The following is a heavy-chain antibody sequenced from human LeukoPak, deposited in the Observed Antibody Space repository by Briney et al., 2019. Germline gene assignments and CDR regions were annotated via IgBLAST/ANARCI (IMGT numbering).Heavy chain of an antibody. V-gene: IGHV3-23*01. CDR3: AKGGWCSSTSCYADY. CDR2: ISGSGGST. D-gene: IGHD2-2*01. J-gene: IGHJ4*02. Sequence: GGSLRLSCAASGFTFSSYAMSWVRQAPGKGLEWVSAISGSGGSTYYADSVKGRFTISRDNSKNTLYLQMNSLRAEDTAVYYCAKGGWCSSTSCYADYWGQGTLVTVSS. CDR1: GFTFSSYA.